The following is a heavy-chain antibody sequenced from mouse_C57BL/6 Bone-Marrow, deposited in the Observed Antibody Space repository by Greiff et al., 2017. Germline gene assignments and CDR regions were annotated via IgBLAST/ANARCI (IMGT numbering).Heavy chain of an antibody. CDR3: ARSDDYDETGFDY. CDR2: IDSEDGET. CDR1: GFNIKDYY. J-gene: IGHJ2*01. V-gene: IGHV14-2*01. Sequence: VQLQQFGAELVKPGASVKLSCTASGFNIKDYYMHWVKQRTEQGLEWIGRIDSEDGETKYAPKFPGKATITADTSPNTAYLQLSNLTSKDTAVYYCARSDDYDETGFDYWGQGTTLTVSS. D-gene: IGHD2-4*01.